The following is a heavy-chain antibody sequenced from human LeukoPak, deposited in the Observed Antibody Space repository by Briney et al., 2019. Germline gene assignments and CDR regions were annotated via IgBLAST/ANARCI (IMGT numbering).Heavy chain of an antibody. CDR1: GFTFSSYG. Sequence: GGSLRLSCAGSGFTFSSYGMSWVRQAPGKGLEWVSAISGSGGSTYYADSVKGRFTISRDNSKNTLYLQMNSLRAEDTAVYYCAKEGLTTVTIPNYYYYYYMDVWGKGTTVTISS. D-gene: IGHD4-17*01. V-gene: IGHV3-23*01. J-gene: IGHJ6*03. CDR2: ISGSGGST. CDR3: AKEGLTTVTIPNYYYYYYMDV.